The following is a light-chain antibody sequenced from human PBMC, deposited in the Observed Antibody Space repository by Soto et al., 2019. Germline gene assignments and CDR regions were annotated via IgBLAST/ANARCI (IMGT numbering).Light chain of an antibody. CDR3: AAWDDSLNVVV. CDR2: SGN. Sequence: QLVLTQPPSASGTPGQRVTISCSGSSSNVGSYTVYWYQQLPGTAPKVLIYSGNRRPSGVPARFSGSKSGTSASLAISGLQSEDEADYYCAAWDDSLNVVVFGCGTKLTVL. V-gene: IGLV1-44*01. J-gene: IGLJ2*01. CDR1: SSNVGSYT.